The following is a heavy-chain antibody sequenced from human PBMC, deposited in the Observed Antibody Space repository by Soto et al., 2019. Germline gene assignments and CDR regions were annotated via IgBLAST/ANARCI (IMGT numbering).Heavy chain of an antibody. CDR2: IYHSGST. CDR3: ARGTATVTPGWFDP. J-gene: IGHJ5*02. V-gene: IGHV4-38-2*01. D-gene: IGHD4-17*01. Sequence: ETLSLTCAVSGYSISSGYYWGWIRQTPGKGLEWIASIYHSGSTYYNPSLKSRVTISVDTSKNQFSLKLTSVTAADTAVYYCARGTATVTPGWFDPWGQGIMVTVSS. CDR1: GYSISSGYY.